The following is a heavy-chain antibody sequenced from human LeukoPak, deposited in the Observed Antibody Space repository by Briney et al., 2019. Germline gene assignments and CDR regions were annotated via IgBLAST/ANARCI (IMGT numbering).Heavy chain of an antibody. CDR3: AKDHGITIFGVVIGDAFDI. Sequence: PGGSLRLSCAASGFTFSSYAMSWVRQAPGKGLEWVSAISGSGGSTYYADSVKGRFTISRDNSKNTLYLQMNSLRAEDTAVYYCAKDHGITIFGVVIGDAFDIWGQGTMVTVSS. J-gene: IGHJ3*02. D-gene: IGHD3-3*01. V-gene: IGHV3-23*01. CDR2: ISGSGGST. CDR1: GFTFSSYA.